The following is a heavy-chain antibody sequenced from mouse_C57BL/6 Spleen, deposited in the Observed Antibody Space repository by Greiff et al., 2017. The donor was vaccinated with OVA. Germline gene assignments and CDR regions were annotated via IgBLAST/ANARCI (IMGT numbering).Heavy chain of an antibody. CDR1: GFTFSDYY. D-gene: IGHD1-1*01. J-gene: IGHJ3*01. Sequence: DVQLVESEGGLVQPGSSMKLSCTASGFTFSDYYMAWVRQVPEKGLEWVANINYDGSSTYYLDSLKSRFIISRDNAKNILYLQMSSLKSEDTATYYCARADGSPSWFAYWGQGTLVTVSA. CDR3: ARADGSPSWFAY. V-gene: IGHV5-16*01. CDR2: INYDGSST.